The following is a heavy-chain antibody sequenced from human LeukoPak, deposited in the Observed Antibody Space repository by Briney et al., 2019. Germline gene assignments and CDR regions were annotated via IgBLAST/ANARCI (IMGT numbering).Heavy chain of an antibody. J-gene: IGHJ3*02. V-gene: IGHV1-69*13. CDR1: GGTFSSYA. Sequence: ASVKPSCSASGGTFSSYAISWVRQAPGQRVEGRGGFTPIFGTAKYAQKFQGRVTITADESTSTAYMALSSWRSEDRAVYYWASLRFLEGVGAAFDIWGQGTMVTVSS. CDR3: ASLRFLEGVGAAFDI. CDR2: FTPIFGTA. D-gene: IGHD1-1*01.